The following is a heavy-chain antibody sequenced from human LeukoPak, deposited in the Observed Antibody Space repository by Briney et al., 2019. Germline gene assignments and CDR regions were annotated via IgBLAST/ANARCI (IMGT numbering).Heavy chain of an antibody. J-gene: IGHJ1*01. Sequence: GSLRLSCAASGFTFSRFWMIWVRQAPGKGLVWVSHINNDGNIITYADSVKGRFTISRDNAKNTLYLQMDSLRAEDTALYYCARGLVVVAQYFQHWGQGTLVTVSS. CDR2: INNDGNII. D-gene: IGHD2-15*01. CDR1: GFTFSRFW. CDR3: ARGLVVVAQYFQH. V-gene: IGHV3-74*01.